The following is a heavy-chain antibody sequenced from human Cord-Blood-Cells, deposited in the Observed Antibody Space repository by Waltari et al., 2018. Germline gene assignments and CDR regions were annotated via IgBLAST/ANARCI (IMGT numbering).Heavy chain of an antibody. D-gene: IGHD3-22*01. CDR2: IYYSGST. CDR3: ASPGADYYDSSGYLYYFDY. J-gene: IGHJ4*02. CDR1: GGSISSSSYY. Sequence: LQLQESGPGLVKPSETLSLTCTVSGGSISSSSYYWGWIRQPPGKGLEWIGSIYYSGSTYYNPSLKSRVTISVDTSKNQFSLKLSSVTAADTAVYYCASPGADYYDSSGYLYYFDYWGQGTLVTVSS. V-gene: IGHV4-39*01.